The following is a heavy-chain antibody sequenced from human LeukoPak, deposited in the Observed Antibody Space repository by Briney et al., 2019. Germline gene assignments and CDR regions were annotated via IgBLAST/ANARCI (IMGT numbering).Heavy chain of an antibody. D-gene: IGHD3-9*01. J-gene: IGHJ4*02. CDR2: IIPIFGTA. CDR3: ARDQLGDKRYYGILTGYFDY. Sequence: SVKVSCKASGGTFSSYAISWVRQAPGQGLEWMGGIIPIFGTANYAQKFQGRVTITTDESTSTAYMELSSLRSEDTAVYYCARDQLGDKRYYGILTGYFDYWGQGTLVTVSS. V-gene: IGHV1-69*05. CDR1: GGTFSSYA.